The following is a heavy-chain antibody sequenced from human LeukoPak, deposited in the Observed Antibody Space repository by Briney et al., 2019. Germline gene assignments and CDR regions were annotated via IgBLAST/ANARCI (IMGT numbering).Heavy chain of an antibody. Sequence: PSETLSLTCTVSGGSISSYYWCWIRQPPGKGLEWIWYIYYSGSTNYNPSLKSRVTISVDTSKNQFSLKLSSVTAADTAVYYCARLVSTTAYYFDYWGQGTLVTVSS. CDR3: ARLVSTTAYYFDY. D-gene: IGHD4-17*01. V-gene: IGHV4-59*01. CDR1: GGSISSYY. CDR2: IYYSGST. J-gene: IGHJ4*02.